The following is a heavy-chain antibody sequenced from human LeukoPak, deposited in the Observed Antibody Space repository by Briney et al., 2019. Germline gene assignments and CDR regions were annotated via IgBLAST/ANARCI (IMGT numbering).Heavy chain of an antibody. D-gene: IGHD3-10*02. Sequence: ASVKVSCNASGYTFTSYGISWVRQAPGQGLEWMGWISAYNGNTNYAQKLQGRVTMTTDTSTSTAYMELRSLRSDDTAVYYCARKGVGQTHLCSHSFDYWGQGTLVPVSS. CDR2: ISAYNGNT. CDR1: GYTFTSYG. J-gene: IGHJ4*02. V-gene: IGHV1-18*01. CDR3: ARKGVGQTHLCSHSFDY.